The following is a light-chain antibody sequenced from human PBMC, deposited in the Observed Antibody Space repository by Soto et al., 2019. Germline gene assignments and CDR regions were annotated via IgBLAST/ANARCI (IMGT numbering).Light chain of an antibody. Sequence: DIQMTKSPSTLSAFLGDRVTITCRASQSLDNCLAWYQQKPGKAPQLLIYGAFRLQSGIPSRFSGSGSGTDFSLTISSLQPEDSATYYCQQDSDYPCTFGQGTKVDIK. CDR3: QQDSDYPCT. CDR1: QSLDNC. CDR2: GAF. V-gene: IGKV1-5*01. J-gene: IGKJ1*01.